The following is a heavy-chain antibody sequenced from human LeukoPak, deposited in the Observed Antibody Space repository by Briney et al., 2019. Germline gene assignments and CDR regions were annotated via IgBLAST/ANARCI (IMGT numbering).Heavy chain of an antibody. J-gene: IGHJ4*02. CDR3: ARGWAKTYYYDSSGYYLSR. V-gene: IGHV4-34*01. D-gene: IGHD3-22*01. CDR1: GGSFSGYY. Sequence: SETLSLTCAVYGGSFSGYYWSWIRQPPGKGLEWIGEINHSGSTNYNPSLKSRVTISVDTSKNQFSLKLSSVTAADTAVYYCARGWAKTYYYDSSGYYLSRWGQGTLVTVSS. CDR2: INHSGST.